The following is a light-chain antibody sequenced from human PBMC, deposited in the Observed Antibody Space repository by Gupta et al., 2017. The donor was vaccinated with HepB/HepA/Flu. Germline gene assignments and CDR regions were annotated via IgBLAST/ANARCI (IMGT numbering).Light chain of an antibody. CDR1: QSVSSSY. J-gene: IGKJ2*01. CDR2: GAA. V-gene: IGKV3-20*01. CDR3: QQYVSYPQYT. Sequence: ETVLTQSPGTLSLSPGARATVSCRASQSVSSSYLAWYKQKPGQAPRLLIYGAASSHTGIPDRFSGSGAAKHVTLTISRREPEEFAGYYSQQYVSYPQYTFGQGTKLEIK.